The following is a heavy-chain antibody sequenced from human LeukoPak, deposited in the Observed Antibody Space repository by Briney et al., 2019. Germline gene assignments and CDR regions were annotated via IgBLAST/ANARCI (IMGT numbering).Heavy chain of an antibody. J-gene: IGHJ4*02. CDR3: ARRWGNIVGVTYEY. CDR1: GHSLTRVSHL. D-gene: IGHD3-16*01. V-gene: IGHV4-39*01. Sequence: PADTQSLPCTISGHSLTRVSHLWGWVRQPPGKVLEWNGDIYYTGSTYYSPSLRSRVAMSVHTAENQFSLRLNSVTAVDTAVYYCARRWGNIVGVTYEYWGQGTLVTVSS. CDR2: IYYTGST.